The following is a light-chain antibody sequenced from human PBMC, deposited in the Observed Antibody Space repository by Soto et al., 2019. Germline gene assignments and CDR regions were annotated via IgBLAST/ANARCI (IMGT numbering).Light chain of an antibody. J-gene: IGLJ1*01. CDR3: ISYTVSRSYV. Sequence: QSALTQPASVSGSPGQSITISCTGTNSDIGAYNYVSWYQHHPGKAPKLIIYEVTNRPSGVSNRFSASKSGNTAYLTISGLQADDEADYYCISYTVSRSYVFGTGTKVTVL. V-gene: IGLV2-14*01. CDR2: EVT. CDR1: NSDIGAYNY.